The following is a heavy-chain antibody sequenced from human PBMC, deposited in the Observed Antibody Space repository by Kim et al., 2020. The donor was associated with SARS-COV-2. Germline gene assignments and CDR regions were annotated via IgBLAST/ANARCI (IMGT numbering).Heavy chain of an antibody. CDR3: ARVGPTREDY. V-gene: IGHV4-34*10. J-gene: IGHJ4*02. D-gene: IGHD1-26*01. Sequence: SETLSLTCAVYGGTFSGYYWSWIRHVPEKGLEWIGEISHTGITNYNPSLKTRLTMSVDTSKNQFSLSLRSVTPADTAVYFCARVGPTREDYWGQGTLVTVST. CDR1: GGTFSGYY. CDR2: ISHTGIT.